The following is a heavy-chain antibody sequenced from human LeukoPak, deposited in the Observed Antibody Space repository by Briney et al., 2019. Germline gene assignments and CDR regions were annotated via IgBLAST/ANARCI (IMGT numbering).Heavy chain of an antibody. CDR3: AREQYYDFWSGYSQPFDY. CDR2: IYSSGST. J-gene: IGHJ4*02. Sequence: SETLSLTCTVSGASVSGSPYYWGWIRQPPGKGLEWIGSIYSSGSTYYNASLQSRVTISIETSKNQISLKLSSVTAADTAVYYCAREQYYDFWSGYSQPFDYWGQGTLVTVSS. D-gene: IGHD3-3*01. CDR1: GASVSGSPYY. V-gene: IGHV4-39*07.